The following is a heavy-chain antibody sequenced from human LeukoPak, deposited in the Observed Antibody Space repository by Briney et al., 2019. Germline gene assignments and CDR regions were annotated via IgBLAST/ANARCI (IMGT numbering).Heavy chain of an antibody. CDR1: GGSISSYY. V-gene: IGHV4-39*07. Sequence: SETLSLTCTVSGGSISSYYWGWIRQPPGKGLEWIGSIYYSGSTYYNPSLKSRVTISVDTSKNQFSLKLSSVTAADTAVYYCARVWAAAGTCFDYWGQGTLVTVSS. CDR2: IYYSGST. CDR3: ARVWAAAGTCFDY. J-gene: IGHJ4*02. D-gene: IGHD6-13*01.